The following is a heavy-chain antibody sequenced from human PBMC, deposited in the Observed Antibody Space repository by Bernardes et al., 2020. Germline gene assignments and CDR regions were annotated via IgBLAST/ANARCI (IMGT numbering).Heavy chain of an antibody. CDR1: GYTFRSYA. V-gene: IGHV1-18*01. Sequence: ASVQVSCKASGYTFRSYAISWVRQAPGQGLECMGWISAYNGHTNYAQKFQGRVTMTTDTSTSTAYMELRSLRSDDTATYYCARAYYDILTDYSYFDYWGQGTLVTVSS. CDR3: ARAYYDILTDYSYFDY. D-gene: IGHD3-9*01. J-gene: IGHJ4*02. CDR2: ISAYNGHT.